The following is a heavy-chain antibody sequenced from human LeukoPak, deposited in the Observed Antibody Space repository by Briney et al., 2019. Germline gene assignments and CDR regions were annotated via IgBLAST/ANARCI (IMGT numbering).Heavy chain of an antibody. V-gene: IGHV3-30*04. CDR1: GFTLGSHA. CDR2: ISYDGSNK. Sequence: PGGSLRLSCAASGFTLGSHAMHWVRQAPGKGLEWVAVISYDGSNKYYADYVKGRFTISRGNAKNSLYLQMNSLRAEDTAVYYCAELGITMIGGVWGKGTTVTISS. J-gene: IGHJ6*04. CDR3: AELGITMIGGV. D-gene: IGHD3-10*02.